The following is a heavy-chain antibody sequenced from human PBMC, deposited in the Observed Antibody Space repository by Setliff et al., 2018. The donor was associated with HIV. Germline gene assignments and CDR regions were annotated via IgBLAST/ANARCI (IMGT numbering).Heavy chain of an antibody. Sequence: PSETLSLSCEASGFTFSIYNMSWVRQAPGKRLEWVSYISTSGSTIYYADSVKGRFTISRDNGKKSLYLQMDSLRDEDTAVYYCAREKFGNGDYEFVSTFDSWGQGTLVTVSS. CDR3: AREKFGNGDYEFVSTFDS. CDR2: ISTSGSTI. CDR1: GFTFSIYN. V-gene: IGHV3-48*02. D-gene: IGHD4-17*01. J-gene: IGHJ4*02.